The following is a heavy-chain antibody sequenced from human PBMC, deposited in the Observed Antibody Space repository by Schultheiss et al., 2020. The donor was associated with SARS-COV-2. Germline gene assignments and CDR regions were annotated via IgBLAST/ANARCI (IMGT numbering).Heavy chain of an antibody. CDR1: GFTFSSYA. Sequence: GESLKISCAASGFTFSSYAMGWVRQAPGKGLEWVSAISGSGGSTYYADSVKGRFTISRDNSKNTLYLQMNSLRAEDTALYYCAKDIGSSTSSDYYYYGMDVWGQGTTVTVSS. CDR2: ISGSGGST. V-gene: IGHV3-23*01. CDR3: AKDIGSSTSSDYYYYGMDV. J-gene: IGHJ6*02. D-gene: IGHD2-2*01.